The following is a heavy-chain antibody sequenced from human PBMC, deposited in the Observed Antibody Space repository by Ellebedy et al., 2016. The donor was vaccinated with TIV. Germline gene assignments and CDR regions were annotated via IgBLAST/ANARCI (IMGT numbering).Heavy chain of an antibody. D-gene: IGHD2-15*01. CDR1: GGTFSSYA. J-gene: IGHJ6*02. V-gene: IGHV1-69*06. CDR2: IIPIFGTA. CDR3: ARDSPDFVVVVAAALHYGMDV. Sequence: SVKVSXXASGGTFSSYAISWVRQAPGQGLEWMGGIIPIFGTANYAQKFQGRVTITADKSTSTAYMELSSLRSEDTAVYYCARDSPDFVVVVAAALHYGMDVWGQGTTVTVSS.